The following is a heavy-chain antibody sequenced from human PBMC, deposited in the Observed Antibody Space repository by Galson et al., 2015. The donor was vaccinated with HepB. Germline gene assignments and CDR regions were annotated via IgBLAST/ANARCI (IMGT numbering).Heavy chain of an antibody. CDR1: GFTFSIYD. Sequence: SLRLSCAASGFTFSIYDMHWVRQAPGKGLEWVAVISYDGSNKYYADSVKGRFTISRDNSKNTLYLQMNSLRAEDTAVYYCARDLDPYGDYDWFDPWGQGTLVTVSS. D-gene: IGHD4-17*01. CDR2: ISYDGSNK. CDR3: ARDLDPYGDYDWFDP. J-gene: IGHJ5*02. V-gene: IGHV3-30-3*01.